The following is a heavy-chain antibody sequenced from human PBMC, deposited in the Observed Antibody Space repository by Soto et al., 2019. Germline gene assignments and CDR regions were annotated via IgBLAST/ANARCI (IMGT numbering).Heavy chain of an antibody. Sequence: ASVKVSCKASGYTFTSYDINWVRQATGQGLEWMGWMNPNSGNTGYAQKFQGRVTMARNTSISTAYMELSSLRSEDTAVYYCARGAYYYDSSGYGGAFDIWGQGTMVIVSS. CDR2: MNPNSGNT. D-gene: IGHD3-22*01. J-gene: IGHJ3*02. CDR1: GYTFTSYD. CDR3: ARGAYYYDSSGYGGAFDI. V-gene: IGHV1-8*01.